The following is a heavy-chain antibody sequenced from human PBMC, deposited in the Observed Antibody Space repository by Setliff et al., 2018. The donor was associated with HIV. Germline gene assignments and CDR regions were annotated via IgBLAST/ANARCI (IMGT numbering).Heavy chain of an antibody. Sequence: SETLSLTCTVSGGPISTNDYYWGFIRQSPGKGLEWIASVHYGGSIFYNPSLKSRVSLSVGTSKRQFFLNLSSATTADTATYYCVRDPRFSGYAQAFDFWGQGSLVTVSS. CDR2: VHYGGSI. CDR1: GGPISTNDYY. D-gene: IGHD5-12*01. CDR3: VRDPRFSGYAQAFDF. V-gene: IGHV4-39*01. J-gene: IGHJ4*02.